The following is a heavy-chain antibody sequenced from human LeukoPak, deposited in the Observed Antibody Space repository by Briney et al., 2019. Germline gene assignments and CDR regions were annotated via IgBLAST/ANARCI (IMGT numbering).Heavy chain of an antibody. J-gene: IGHJ5*02. Sequence: GGSLRLSCAASEFDVSTYEMNWVRQAPGKGLEWVAVISYDGSNKYYADSVKGRFTISRDNSKNTLYLQMNSLRAEDTAVYYCARDVTYDYGDFRWFDPWGQGTLVTVSS. CDR2: ISYDGSNK. CDR3: ARDVTYDYGDFRWFDP. CDR1: EFDVSTYE. D-gene: IGHD4-17*01. V-gene: IGHV3-30*04.